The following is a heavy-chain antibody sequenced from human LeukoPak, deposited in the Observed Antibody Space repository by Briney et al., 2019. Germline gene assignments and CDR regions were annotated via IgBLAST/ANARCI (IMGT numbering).Heavy chain of an antibody. V-gene: IGHV3-30-3*01. CDR3: ASSHLPYYYDDSGYYFDY. D-gene: IGHD3-22*01. CDR1: GFTFSSYA. CDR2: ISYDGSKK. J-gene: IGHJ4*02. Sequence: GGSLRLSCAASGFTFSSYAMHWVRQAPGKGLEWVAVISYDGSKKYYADSVKGRFTLSRDNSKNTLYLQMNSLRAEDAAVYYCASSHLPYYYDDSGYYFDYWGQGTLVTVSS.